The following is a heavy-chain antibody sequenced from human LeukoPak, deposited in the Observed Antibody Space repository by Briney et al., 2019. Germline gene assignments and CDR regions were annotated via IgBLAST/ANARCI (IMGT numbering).Heavy chain of an antibody. V-gene: IGHV1-69*04. CDR3: ASTYCSGGGCYPPYGMDV. CDR1: GGTFSSYA. J-gene: IGHJ6*02. Sequence: PVKVSCKASGGTFSSYAISWVRQAPGQGLEWMGRIIPIFGIANYAQKFQGRVTITADKSTSTAYMELSSLRSEDTAVYYCASTYCSGGGCYPPYGMDVWGQGTTVTVSS. CDR2: IIPIFGIA. D-gene: IGHD2-15*01.